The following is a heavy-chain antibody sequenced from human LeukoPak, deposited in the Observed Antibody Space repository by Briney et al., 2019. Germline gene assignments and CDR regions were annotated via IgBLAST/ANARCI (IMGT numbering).Heavy chain of an antibody. CDR3: ARREVVGATAFDY. Sequence: GESLKISCKGSGYSFTSYWINWVRQMPGKGLEWIGTIDPSDSYTNYSPAFQGHVTMSSVKSISTAYLQWSSLKASDTAVYYCARREVVGATAFDYWGQGSLVTVSS. CDR1: GYSFTSYW. J-gene: IGHJ4*02. D-gene: IGHD1-26*01. V-gene: IGHV5-10-1*01. CDR2: IDPSDSYT.